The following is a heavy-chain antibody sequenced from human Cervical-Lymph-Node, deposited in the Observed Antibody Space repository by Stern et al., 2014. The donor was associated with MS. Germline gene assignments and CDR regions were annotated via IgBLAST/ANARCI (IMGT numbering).Heavy chain of an antibody. V-gene: IGHV3-9*01. D-gene: IGHD6-13*01. CDR1: GFTFDDYA. Sequence: EVQLEQSGGGLVQPDRSLRLSCAASGFTFDDYAMHWVRQPPGQGLELVSVISWNSGHRGYADSSQGRFTISRDNAKTSLYLQMTSLRAEDTALYYCAKDKSSRWYYFDYWGQGTLVSVSS. J-gene: IGHJ4*02. CDR2: ISWNSGHR. CDR3: AKDKSSRWYYFDY.